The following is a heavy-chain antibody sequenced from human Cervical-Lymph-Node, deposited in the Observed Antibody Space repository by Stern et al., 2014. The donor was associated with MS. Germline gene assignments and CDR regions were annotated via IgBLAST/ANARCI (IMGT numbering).Heavy chain of an antibody. Sequence: VQLVQSGAEVKKPGGSVKVSCKVSGYTISELSMHWVRQAPGTGLEWMGGYDLEDGEPVYAQTFQGRVTMTEDTSTDTAYMELSSLRSEDTAVYYCATDPGFSHSGFWGQGTLVTVSS. D-gene: IGHD1-14*01. CDR3: ATDPGFSHSGF. J-gene: IGHJ4*02. CDR1: GYTISELS. CDR2: YDLEDGEP. V-gene: IGHV1-24*01.